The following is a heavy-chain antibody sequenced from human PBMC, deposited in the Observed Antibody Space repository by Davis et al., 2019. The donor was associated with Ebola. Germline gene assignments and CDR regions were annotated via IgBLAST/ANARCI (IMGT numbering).Heavy chain of an antibody. Sequence: HSQTLSLTCAISEDSVSSNSAAWNWIRQSPSRGLEWLGRTYYRSKWYNDYAVSVKSRITINPDTSKNQFSLQLNSVTPEDTAVYYCARAHRYSGFEYYYGMDVWGQGTTVTVSS. D-gene: IGHD5-12*01. CDR2: TYYRSKWYN. J-gene: IGHJ6*02. CDR3: ARAHRYSGFEYYYGMDV. V-gene: IGHV6-1*01. CDR1: EDSVSSNSAA.